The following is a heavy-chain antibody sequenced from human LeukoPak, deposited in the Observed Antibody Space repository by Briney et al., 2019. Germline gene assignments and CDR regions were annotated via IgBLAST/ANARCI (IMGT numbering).Heavy chain of an antibody. D-gene: IGHD1-26*01. J-gene: IGHJ6*03. CDR3: ARGPSDGAGYYYYYYMDV. Sequence: GASVKVSCKASGYNFISYYMHWVRQAPGQGLEWMGIINPSGGSTSYAQKFQDRVTMTRDTSTSTVYMELSSLKSEDTAVYYCARGPSDGAGYYYYYYMDVWGKGTTVTVSS. CDR2: INPSGGST. V-gene: IGHV1-46*01. CDR1: GYNFISYY.